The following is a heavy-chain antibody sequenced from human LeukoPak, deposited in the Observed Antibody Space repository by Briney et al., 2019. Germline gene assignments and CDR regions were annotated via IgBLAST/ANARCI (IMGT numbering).Heavy chain of an antibody. CDR2: INPNSGGT. D-gene: IGHD2-2*01. CDR3: ARDGDIVVVPAAEESTFYYYMDV. J-gene: IGHJ6*03. Sequence: ASVKVSCKASGYTFTGYYMHWVRQAPGQGLEWMGWINPNSGGTNHAQKFQGRVTMTRDTSISTAYMELSRLRSDDTAVYYCARDGDIVVVPAAEESTFYYYMDVWGKGTTVTVSS. CDR1: GYTFTGYY. V-gene: IGHV1-2*02.